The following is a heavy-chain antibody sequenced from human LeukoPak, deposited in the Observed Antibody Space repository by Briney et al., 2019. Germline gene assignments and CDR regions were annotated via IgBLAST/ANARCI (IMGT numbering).Heavy chain of an antibody. CDR1: GFTFLTYA. D-gene: IGHD6-19*01. CDR2: IRDSGAST. CDR3: AKAGRSGWYPGWPFDI. Sequence: GGSLRLSRAASGFTFLTYAMSWVRQAPGKGLQWVSVIRDSGASTYYADSVKGRFTISRDNSKDTLYLQMNSLRAEDTAVYYCAKAGRSGWYPGWPFDIWGQGTMVTVSS. V-gene: IGHV3-23*01. J-gene: IGHJ3*02.